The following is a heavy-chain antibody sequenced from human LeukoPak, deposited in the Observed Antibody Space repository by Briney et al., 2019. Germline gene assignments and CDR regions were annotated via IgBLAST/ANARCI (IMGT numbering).Heavy chain of an antibody. V-gene: IGHV1-2*02. D-gene: IGHD2-2*01. J-gene: IGHJ5*02. Sequence: GASVKVSCKASGYTFTGYYMHWVRQAPGQGLEWMGWINPNSGGTKCAQKFQGRVTMTRDTSISTAYMELSGLRSDDTAVYYCAKDTSPPDWFDPWGQGTLVTVSS. CDR1: GYTFTGYY. CDR2: INPNSGGT. CDR3: AKDTSPPDWFDP.